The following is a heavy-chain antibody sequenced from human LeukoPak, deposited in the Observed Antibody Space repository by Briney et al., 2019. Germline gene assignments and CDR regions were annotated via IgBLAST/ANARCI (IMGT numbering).Heavy chain of an antibody. CDR1: GFTFSSDW. Sequence: GGSLRLSCAASGFTFSSDWMTWVRQAPGKGLEWVANIKQDGSEKYYVDSVKGRFTISRDSAKNSLYLQMNSLRAEDTAVYYCAREFSVAGTSEYYFDYWGQGTLVTVSS. V-gene: IGHV3-7*05. J-gene: IGHJ4*02. CDR2: IKQDGSEK. D-gene: IGHD6-19*01. CDR3: AREFSVAGTSEYYFDY.